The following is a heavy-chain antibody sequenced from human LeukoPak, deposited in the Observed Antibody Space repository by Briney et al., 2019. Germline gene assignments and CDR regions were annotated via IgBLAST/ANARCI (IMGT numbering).Heavy chain of an antibody. J-gene: IGHJ3*02. V-gene: IGHV5-51*01. CDR1: GYSFTSYW. D-gene: IGHD3-10*01. CDR3: ARQKGSGSYLDAFDI. CDR2: IYPGDSDT. Sequence: GESLKISCKGSGYSFTSYWIGWVRQMPGKGLEWMGIIYPGDSDTRYSPSFQGQVTISADKSISTASLQWSSLKASATAMYYCARQKGSGSYLDAFDIWGQGTMVTVSS.